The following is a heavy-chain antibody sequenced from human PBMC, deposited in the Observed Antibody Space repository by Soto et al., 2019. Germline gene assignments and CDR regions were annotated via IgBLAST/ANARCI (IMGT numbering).Heavy chain of an antibody. V-gene: IGHV4-39*01. CDR1: GGSISSSSYY. Sequence: SDGLSLTWTLSGGSISSSSYYWGWIRQPPGKGLEWIGNIYYSGSPYYNPSLMSRVTISVDTSKNQFSLKLSSVTAADTALYYCARAISYGYFDYWGQGTPVTVS. CDR3: ARAISYGYFDY. J-gene: IGHJ4*02. D-gene: IGHD5-18*01. CDR2: IYYSGSP.